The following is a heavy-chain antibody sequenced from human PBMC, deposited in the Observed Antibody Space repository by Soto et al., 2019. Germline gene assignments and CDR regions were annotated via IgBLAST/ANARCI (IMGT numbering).Heavy chain of an antibody. D-gene: IGHD2-2*01. CDR1: GFTISSNA. CDR3: SAADTGCSWKCL. Sequence: GGSLRLSCAASGFTISSNAMYWVRQAPGKGLEWVSAISDRGDTTHYADSVKGRFPGPSSQKTSFQVYLSHSSIRPCRRLSGRSAADTGCSWKCLW. V-gene: IGHV3-23*01. CDR2: ISDRGDTT. J-gene: IGHJ2*01.